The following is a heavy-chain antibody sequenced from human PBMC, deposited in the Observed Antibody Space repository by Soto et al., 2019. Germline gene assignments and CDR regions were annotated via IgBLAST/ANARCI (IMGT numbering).Heavy chain of an antibody. CDR1: GYTFTSYG. CDR2: ISAYNGNT. J-gene: IGHJ3*02. Sequence: ASVKVSCKASGYTFTSYGISWVRQAPGQGLEWMGWISAYNGNTNYAQKLQGRVTMTTDTPTSTAYMELRGLSSDDTAVYYCARMLGGVDAFDIWGQGTMVTVSS. CDR3: ARMLGGVDAFDI. D-gene: IGHD3-16*01. V-gene: IGHV1-18*01.